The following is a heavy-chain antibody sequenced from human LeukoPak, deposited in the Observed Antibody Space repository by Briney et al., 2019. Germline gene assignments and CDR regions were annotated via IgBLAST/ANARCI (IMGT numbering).Heavy chain of an antibody. CDR1: GYTFTTYD. D-gene: IGHD4-23*01. J-gene: IGHJ5*02. Sequence: ASVKVSCKASGYTFTTYDINWVRQATGQGLEWMGWMNPXXXNTGYAQKFQGRVTMTRNTSISTAYMELSSLRSEDTAVYYCARGPNKSDGGNSGSAWFDPWGQGTLVTVSS. CDR3: ARGPNKSDGGNSGSAWFDP. V-gene: IGHV1-8*01. CDR2: MNPXXXNT.